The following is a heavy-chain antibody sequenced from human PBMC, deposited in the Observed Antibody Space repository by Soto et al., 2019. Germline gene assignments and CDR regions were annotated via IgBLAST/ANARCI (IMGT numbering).Heavy chain of an antibody. Sequence: EVQLLESGGGLVQPGGSLRLSCAASGFTFSSYAMSWVRQAPGKGLEWVSAISGSGGSTYYADSVKGRFTISRDNSKNTLYLQMNSLRAEDTAVYYCAKARTARVVRYFDWLLSLPFDYWGQGNLVTVS. J-gene: IGHJ4*02. CDR3: AKARTARVVRYFDWLLSLPFDY. CDR2: ISGSGGST. V-gene: IGHV3-23*01. CDR1: GFTFSSYA. D-gene: IGHD3-9*01.